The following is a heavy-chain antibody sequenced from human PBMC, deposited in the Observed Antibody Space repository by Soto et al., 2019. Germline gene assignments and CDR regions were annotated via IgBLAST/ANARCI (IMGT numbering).Heavy chain of an antibody. D-gene: IGHD1-26*01. CDR3: AKTEGGSYYSGDH. CDR2: ISWDGSST. Sequence: EVQLVQSGGVVEQPGGSLRLSCAASGFTFDDYGMHWVRQAPGKGLEWVSFISWDGSSTYYADSVKGRFTISRDNSKNSLYLQMNRLRPEDTAFYYCAKTEGGSYYSGDHWGQGTLVTVSS. J-gene: IGHJ4*02. V-gene: IGHV3-43D*04. CDR1: GFTFDDYG.